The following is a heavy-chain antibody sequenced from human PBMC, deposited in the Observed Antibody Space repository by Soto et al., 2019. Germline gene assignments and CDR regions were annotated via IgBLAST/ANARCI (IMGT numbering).Heavy chain of an antibody. Sequence: ASVKVSCKASGGTFSSYAISWVRQAPGQGLEWMGGIIPIFGTANYAQKFQGRVTITADESTSTAYMELSSLRSEDTAVYYCARHYVSDCSSTSCSYNWFDPWGQGTQVTVSS. D-gene: IGHD2-2*01. J-gene: IGHJ5*02. CDR3: ARHYVSDCSSTSCSYNWFDP. V-gene: IGHV1-69*13. CDR2: IIPIFGTA. CDR1: GGTFSSYA.